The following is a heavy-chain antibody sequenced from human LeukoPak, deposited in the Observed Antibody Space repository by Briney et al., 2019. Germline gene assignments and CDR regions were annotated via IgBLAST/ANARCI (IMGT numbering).Heavy chain of an antibody. Sequence: PAETLTLSCTASGFTFTSTSMNWARQPPGKGLEWISYIYSSSRTEHYAYSVKGRFTIFRDNTKNSLYQQINGLRDEETAVYCCARGRDGSYDYWGQGTLVTVSS. D-gene: IGHD1-26*01. CDR2: IYSSSRTE. CDR3: ARGRDGSYDY. V-gene: IGHV3-48*02. CDR1: GFTFTSTS. J-gene: IGHJ4*02.